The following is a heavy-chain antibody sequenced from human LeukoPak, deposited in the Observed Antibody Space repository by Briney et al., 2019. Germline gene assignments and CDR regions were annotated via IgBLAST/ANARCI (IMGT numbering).Heavy chain of an antibody. J-gene: IGHJ4*02. Sequence: SETLSLTCTVSGYSINSGYYWGWIRPPPGKGLEWIGYIYYSGRTNYNPSLKSRVTISVDTSKNQFSLKLSSVTAADTAVYYCARVFSPSYFFDYWGQGTLVTVSS. D-gene: IGHD3-10*01. CDR1: GYSINSGYY. CDR3: ARVFSPSYFFDY. CDR2: IYYSGRT. V-gene: IGHV4-61*01.